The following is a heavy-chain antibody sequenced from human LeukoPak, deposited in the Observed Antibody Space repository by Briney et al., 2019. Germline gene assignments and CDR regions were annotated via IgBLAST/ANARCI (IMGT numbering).Heavy chain of an antibody. V-gene: IGHV3-30*04. CDR2: ISYDGSNK. CDR1: GFTFSSYA. J-gene: IGHJ4*02. D-gene: IGHD3-10*01. CDR3: ARGGAGAFGELFGDRFDY. Sequence: GGSLRLSCAASGFTFSSYAMHWVRQAPGKGLEWVAVISYDGSNKYYADSVKGRFTISRDNAKNSLYLQMNSLRAEDTAVYYCARGGAGAFGELFGDRFDYWGQGTLVTVSS.